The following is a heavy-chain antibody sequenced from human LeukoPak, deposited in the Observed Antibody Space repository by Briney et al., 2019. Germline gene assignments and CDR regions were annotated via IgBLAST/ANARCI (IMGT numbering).Heavy chain of an antibody. CDR2: IYSGGDT. D-gene: IGHD3-10*01. J-gene: IGHJ4*02. CDR3: AKDPSPYGSGNHYFDY. Sequence: PGGSLRLSCAASGFIVSSNYMNWVRQPPGKGLEWVSVIYSGGDTSYADSVKGRFTISRDSSKNTLYLQMDSLRAEDTAVYYCAKDPSPYGSGNHYFDYWGQGTLVTVSS. V-gene: IGHV3-53*01. CDR1: GFIVSSNY.